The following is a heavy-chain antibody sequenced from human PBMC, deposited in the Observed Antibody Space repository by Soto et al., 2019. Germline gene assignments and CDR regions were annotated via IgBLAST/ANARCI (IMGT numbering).Heavy chain of an antibody. CDR3: ARHFSVDYFDY. CDR2: INHSGTT. J-gene: IGHJ4*02. Sequence: PSETLSLTCAVYGGSFSGHYWSWIRQPPGKGLEWVGEINHSGTTYYNPSLKSRVTMSVDRSKNQFSLKLSSVTAADTAVYYCARHFSVDYFDYWGQGALVTV. CDR1: GGSFSGHY. V-gene: IGHV4-34*01.